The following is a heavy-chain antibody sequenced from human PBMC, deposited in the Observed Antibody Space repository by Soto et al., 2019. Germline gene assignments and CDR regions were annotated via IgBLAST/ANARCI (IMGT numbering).Heavy chain of an antibody. J-gene: IGHJ4*02. CDR2: ISRSGSTI. V-gene: IGHV3-11*01. CDR3: ARDIRLWEWLRPSQY. D-gene: IGHD3-3*01. Sequence: QVQLVESGGGLVKPGGSLRLSCAASGFTFSDYYMSWIRQSPGKGLEWVSYISRSGSTIYYADSVKGRFTISRDNAKNSRYLQMNSLRAEDTAVYYCARDIRLWEWLRPSQYWGQVTLVTVSS. CDR1: GFTFSDYY.